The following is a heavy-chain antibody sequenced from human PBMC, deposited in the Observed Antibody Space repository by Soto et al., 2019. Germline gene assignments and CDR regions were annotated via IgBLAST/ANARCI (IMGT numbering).Heavy chain of an antibody. D-gene: IGHD3-16*01. J-gene: IGHJ3*02. Sequence: ASETLSLTCSVSGASXRSYSWNWIRQPPGKGLEWIGYIYDRGNTSYNPSLKSRVTISVDTSKNQFSLRLSSVSAADTAVYYSARRPTYGHAFDIWGQGTMVTVSS. CDR3: ARRPTYGHAFDI. CDR2: IYDRGNT. CDR1: GASXRSYS. V-gene: IGHV4-59*08.